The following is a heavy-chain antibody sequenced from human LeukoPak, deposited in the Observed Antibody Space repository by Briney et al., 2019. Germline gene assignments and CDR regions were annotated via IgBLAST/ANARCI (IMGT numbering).Heavy chain of an antibody. CDR3: ARRRYSYGYGNDAFDI. Sequence: VASVKVSCKASGYTFTSYDINWVRQATGQGLEWMGWMNPNSGNTGYAQKFQGRVTISRNTSISTAYMELSSLRSEDTAVYYCARRRYSYGYGNDAFDIWGQGAMVTVSS. D-gene: IGHD5-18*01. CDR2: MNPNSGNT. J-gene: IGHJ3*02. V-gene: IGHV1-8*03. CDR1: GYTFTSYD.